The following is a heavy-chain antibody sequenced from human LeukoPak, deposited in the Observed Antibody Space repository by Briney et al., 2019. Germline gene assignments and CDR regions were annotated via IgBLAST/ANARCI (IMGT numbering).Heavy chain of an antibody. Sequence: ASVKVSCKASGVTFSNYAFTWVRQAPGQGLEWLGGFIPILGTANYAQKFQGRVTITADRSTSTAYMELRSLRSDDTAVYYCARDAVSAYYYYYMDVWGKGTTVTISS. D-gene: IGHD1-26*01. CDR2: FIPILGTA. V-gene: IGHV1-69*10. CDR1: GVTFSNYA. CDR3: ARDAVSAYYYYYMDV. J-gene: IGHJ6*03.